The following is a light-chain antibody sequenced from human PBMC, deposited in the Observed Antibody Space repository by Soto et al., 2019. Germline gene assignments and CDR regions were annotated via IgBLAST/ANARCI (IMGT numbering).Light chain of an antibody. J-gene: IGKJ1*01. Sequence: EIVRTQYPVTLSVSPGERDTRSRRASQTISSNLAWYQQKPGQSPRLLVYGESTRATGFPARFSGSGSGTEFTLTISSLQSEDFAVYYCQQYGSSGTVGPGTKVDI. V-gene: IGKV3-15*01. CDR1: QTISSN. CDR3: QQYGSSGT. CDR2: GES.